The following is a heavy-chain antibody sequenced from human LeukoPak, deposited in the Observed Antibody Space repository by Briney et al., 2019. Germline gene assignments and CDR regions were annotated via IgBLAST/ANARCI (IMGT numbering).Heavy chain of an antibody. J-gene: IGHJ4*02. D-gene: IGHD4-17*01. V-gene: IGHV4-59*01. CDR1: GGSISSYY. Sequence: SETLSLTRSVSGGSISSYYWSWIRQPPGKGLERIGYIYYSGSTNYNPSLKSRVTISVDTSKNQFSLKLSSVTAADTAVYYCASISGAARIDYWGQGTLVTVSS. CDR2: IYYSGST. CDR3: ASISGAARIDY.